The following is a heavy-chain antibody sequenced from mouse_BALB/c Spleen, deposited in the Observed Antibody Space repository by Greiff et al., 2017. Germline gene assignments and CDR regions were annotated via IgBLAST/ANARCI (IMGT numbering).Heavy chain of an antibody. V-gene: IGHV2-9*02. D-gene: IGHD3-1*01. Sequence: VMLVESGPGLVAPSQSLSITCTVSGFSLTSYGVHWVRQPPGKGLEWLGVIWAGGSTNYNSALMSRLSISKDNSKSQVFLKMNSLQTDDTAMYYCAREGIEAARYYAMDYWGQGTSVTVSS. J-gene: IGHJ4*01. CDR2: IWAGGST. CDR3: AREGIEAARYYAMDY. CDR1: GFSLTSYG.